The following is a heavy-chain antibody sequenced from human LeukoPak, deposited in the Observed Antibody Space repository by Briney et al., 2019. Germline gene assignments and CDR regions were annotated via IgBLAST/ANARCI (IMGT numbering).Heavy chain of an antibody. Sequence: PGGSLRLSCAASGFTFSSYSMNWVRQAPGKGLEWVSSISSSSSYIYYADSVKGRFTISRDNAKNSLYLQMNSLRAEDTAVYYCAREAIEYNYMDVWGKGTTVTVSS. CDR2: ISSSSSYI. CDR3: AREAIEYNYMDV. D-gene: IGHD2-2*02. V-gene: IGHV3-21*01. CDR1: GFTFSSYS. J-gene: IGHJ6*03.